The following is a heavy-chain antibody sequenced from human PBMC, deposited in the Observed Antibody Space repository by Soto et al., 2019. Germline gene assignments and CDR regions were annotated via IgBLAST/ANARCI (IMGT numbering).Heavy chain of an antibody. J-gene: IGHJ4*02. CDR2: INAGNGNA. Sequence: ASVKVSCKASGYTFTSYAMHWVRQAPGQRLEWMGWINAGNGNAKYSQKFQGRVTITKDTSASTAYMELSSLRSEDTAVYYCARPQLRVTTSGFDYWGQGTLVTVSS. D-gene: IGHD4-17*01. CDR1: GYTFTSYA. CDR3: ARPQLRVTTSGFDY. V-gene: IGHV1-3*01.